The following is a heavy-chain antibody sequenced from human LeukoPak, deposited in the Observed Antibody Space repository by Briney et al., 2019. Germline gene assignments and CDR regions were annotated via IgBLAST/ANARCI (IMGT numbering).Heavy chain of an antibody. D-gene: IGHD3-22*01. J-gene: IGHJ4*02. CDR3: AKGNDIGGYYYPHFDY. CDR1: GFTFSSYG. Sequence: QSGGSLRLSCAASGFTFSSYGMHWVRQAPGKGLEWVAVISSDVNNKNYVDSVKGRFTFSRDNSKNTLYLQMNSLRAEDTAVYYCAKGNDIGGYYYPHFDYWGQGTLVTVSS. CDR2: ISSDVNNK. V-gene: IGHV3-30*18.